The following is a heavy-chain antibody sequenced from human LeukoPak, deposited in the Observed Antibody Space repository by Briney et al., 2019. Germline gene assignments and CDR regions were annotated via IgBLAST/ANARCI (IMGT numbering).Heavy chain of an antibody. CDR1: GYTFTSYG. CDR2: SSAYNGNR. D-gene: IGHD5-18*01. J-gene: IGHJ4*02. V-gene: IGHV1-18*01. Sequence: GASVKVSCKASGYTFTSYGISWVRQAPGQGLEWMGWSSAYNGNRRYAQNVQGRVTMTVDTSTDTAYMELRSLRSDDTAMYYCARDLGEDTTMIFFDFWGQGTLVTVSS. CDR3: ARDLGEDTTMIFFDF.